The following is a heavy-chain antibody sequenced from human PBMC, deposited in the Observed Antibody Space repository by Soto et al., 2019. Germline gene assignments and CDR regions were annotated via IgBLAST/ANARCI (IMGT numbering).Heavy chain of an antibody. J-gene: IGHJ6*03. D-gene: IGHD1-7*01. V-gene: IGHV6-1*01. Sequence: QVQLQESGPGLVKPSQTLSLTCAISGDSVSSNSAAWNWIRLSPSRGLEWLARTYYRCRWYNDYAVSVRSRITVNPDTSKNQFSLQLTSVTPEDTAVYYCAGTTSHQWYYMDVWGKGTTVTVSS. CDR1: GDSVSSNSAA. CDR2: TYYRCRWYN. CDR3: AGTTSHQWYYMDV.